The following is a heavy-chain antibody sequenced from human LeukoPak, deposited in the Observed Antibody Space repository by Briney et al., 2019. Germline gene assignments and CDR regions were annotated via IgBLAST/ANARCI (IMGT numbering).Heavy chain of an antibody. V-gene: IGHV3-30-3*01. J-gene: IGHJ5*02. CDR1: ASTASSFA. Sequence: PPRSMTPSRPAEASTASSFAVHCDRQAANKVLEWEAVISYDGSNKYYADSVKGRFTISRDNSKNTLYLQMNSLRAEDTAVYYCASEPESYYYGSGSYFDPWGQGTLVTVSS. CDR3: ASEPESYYYGSGSYFDP. D-gene: IGHD3-10*01. CDR2: ISYDGSNK.